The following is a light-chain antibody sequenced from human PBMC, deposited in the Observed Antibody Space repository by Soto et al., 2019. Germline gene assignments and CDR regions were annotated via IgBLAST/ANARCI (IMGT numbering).Light chain of an antibody. V-gene: IGKV1-9*01. CDR2: AAY. CDR3: QHYNSYSEA. Sequence: DIQMTQSPSSLSASVGDRVTITCRASQTISRYLNWYQQKPGEAPKLLIYAAYTLQSGVPSRFSGSGSGTEFTLTISSLQPDDFATYYCQHYNSYSEAFGQGTKVDI. CDR1: QTISRY. J-gene: IGKJ1*01.